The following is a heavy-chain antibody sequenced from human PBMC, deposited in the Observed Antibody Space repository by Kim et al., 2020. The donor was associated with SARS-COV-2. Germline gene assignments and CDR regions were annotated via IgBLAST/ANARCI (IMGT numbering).Heavy chain of an antibody. CDR3: ARSDYDRSPLLGI. CDR2: ISSSSSAI. D-gene: IGHD3-22*01. CDR1: GFSFSSYS. V-gene: IGHV3-48*02. Sequence: GGSLRLSCAASGFSFSSYSMNWVRQAPGKGPEWVSYISSSSSAIYYADSVRGRFTMSRDNAKNSLYLQMNSLRDEDTAVYYCARSDYDRSPLLGIWGQGTMVTVSS. J-gene: IGHJ3*02.